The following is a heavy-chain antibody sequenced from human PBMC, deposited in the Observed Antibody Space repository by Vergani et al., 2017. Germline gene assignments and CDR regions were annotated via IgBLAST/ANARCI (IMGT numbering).Heavy chain of an antibody. V-gene: IGHV4-61*02. D-gene: IGHD4-17*01. CDR3: ARHVGYGDSNYPGDWFDP. CDR1: GGSVRTSIGYY. J-gene: IGHJ5*02. CDR2: IFSSGTT. Sequence: QVQLQESGPGLVKPSQTLSLSCTVSGGSVRTSIGYYWTWIRQPAGKTLEWIGEIFSSGTTNYNPSFKNRVTMSVDTSKNQFSLKLNSVTAADTALYYCARHVGYGDSNYPGDWFDPWGQGTLVTVSS.